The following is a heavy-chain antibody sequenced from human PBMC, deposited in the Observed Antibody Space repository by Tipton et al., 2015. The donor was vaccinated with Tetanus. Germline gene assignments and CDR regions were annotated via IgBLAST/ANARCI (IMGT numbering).Heavy chain of an antibody. CDR3: ARANYDFPKKGPFDS. J-gene: IGHJ4*02. V-gene: IGHV4-61*08. Sequence: TLSLTCTVSGGSVRSGDYSWNWIRQPPGKGLEWIGYISYSGSTNSNYSLKSRITISQDTSKNQFSLKLTSVTAADTAVYYCARANYDFPKKGPFDSWGQGTLVIVSS. CDR2: ISYSGST. CDR1: GGSVRSGDYS. D-gene: IGHD3-3*01.